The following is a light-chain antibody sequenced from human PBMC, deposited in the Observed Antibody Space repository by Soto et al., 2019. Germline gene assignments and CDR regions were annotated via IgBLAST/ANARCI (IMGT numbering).Light chain of an antibody. CDR3: QQRSNWPRT. CDR2: DAS. Sequence: EVVLTQSPATLSLSPGERATLSCRASQNVSTYLAWYQQKPGQAPRLLIYDASTRATGIPARFSGSGSGTDFTLTISSLEPEDFAVYYCQQRSNWPRTFGQGTKVDIK. J-gene: IGKJ1*01. V-gene: IGKV3-11*01. CDR1: QNVSTY.